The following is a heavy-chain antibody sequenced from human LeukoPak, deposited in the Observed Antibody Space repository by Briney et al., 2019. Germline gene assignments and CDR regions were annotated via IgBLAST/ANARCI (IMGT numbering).Heavy chain of an antibody. CDR1: GFSFSGYM. Sequence: VGSLRLYRLTSGFSFSGYMRDRVRQAPGKGLEWVSSISSSSRSIYYADSLKGRFTIARDNTKNSLYLQMNSLRVEDTAVYYYASERSGPAVRGQSWFDPWGQGTLIIVSS. CDR2: ISSSSRSI. V-gene: IGHV3-21*01. D-gene: IGHD2-2*01. J-gene: IGHJ5*02. CDR3: ASERSGPAVRGQSWFDP.